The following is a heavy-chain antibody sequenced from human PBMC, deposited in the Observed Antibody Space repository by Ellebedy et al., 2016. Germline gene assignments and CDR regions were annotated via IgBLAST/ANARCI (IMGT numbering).Heavy chain of an antibody. CDR2: IRSRPNTYAT. J-gene: IGHJ2*01. CDR1: GFTFSDSA. Sequence: GGSLRLSCAASGFTFSDSAMHWVRQASGKGLEWIGRIRSRPNTYATAYAASAKGRFTISRDDSKNTAYLQMNTLTTEDTAVYYCSRDVVVVTATGESWYFDLWGRGSLVTVSS. CDR3: SRDVVVVTATGESWYFDL. V-gene: IGHV3-73*01. D-gene: IGHD2-21*02.